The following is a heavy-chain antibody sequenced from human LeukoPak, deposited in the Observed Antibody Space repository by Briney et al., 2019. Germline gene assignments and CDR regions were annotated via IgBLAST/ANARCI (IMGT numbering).Heavy chain of an antibody. J-gene: IGHJ6*03. Sequence: SETLSFTCTVSGGSISSSSYYWGWIRRPPGKGLEWIGSIYYSGSTYYNPSLKSRVTISVDTSKNQFSLKLSSVTAADTAVYYCASNYGSGSYYPYYYYYYYMDVWGKGTTVTVSS. V-gene: IGHV4-39*07. CDR2: IYYSGST. CDR3: ASNYGSGSYYPYYYYYYYMDV. D-gene: IGHD3-10*01. CDR1: GGSISSSSYY.